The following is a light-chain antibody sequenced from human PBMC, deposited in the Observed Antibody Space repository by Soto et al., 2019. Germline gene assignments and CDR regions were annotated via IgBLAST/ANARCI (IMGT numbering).Light chain of an antibody. CDR2: GAS. V-gene: IGKV3-15*01. CDR1: QSVSSSY. J-gene: IGKJ1*01. CDR3: KQYNNWPRT. Sequence: EIVMTQSPATLSVSPGERATLSCRASQSVSSSYLAWYQQKPGQAPRLLIYGASTRATGIPARFSGSGSGTEFTLTIRSLQSEDFAVYYCKQYNNWPRTFGQGTKVDIK.